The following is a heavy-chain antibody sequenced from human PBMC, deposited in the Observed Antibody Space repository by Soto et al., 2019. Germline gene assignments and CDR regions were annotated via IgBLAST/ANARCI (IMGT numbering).Heavy chain of an antibody. Sequence: ASVKVSCKASGYTFTSYGITCVRQAPGQGLEWXGWXRAXXGXTXXXQXXXGRVTMTTDTSTSTAYMELRSLRSDDTAVYYCARVDDYYDSSGYYYWGQGTQVTVSS. J-gene: IGHJ4*02. CDR1: GYTFTSYG. CDR2: XRAXXGXT. V-gene: IGHV1-18*01. CDR3: ARVDDYYDSSGYYY. D-gene: IGHD3-22*01.